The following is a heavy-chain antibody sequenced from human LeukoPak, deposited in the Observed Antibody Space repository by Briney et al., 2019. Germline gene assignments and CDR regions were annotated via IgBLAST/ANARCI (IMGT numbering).Heavy chain of an antibody. Sequence: ASVKVSCKASGYTFPNYGISWVRQAPGQGLEWMGWISAYTGNTNYAQNLQGRVTMTTDTSTNTAYMELRSLRSDDTAVYYCARGTYGDYVPFDYWGQGTLVTVSS. D-gene: IGHD4-17*01. CDR3: ARGTYGDYVPFDY. CDR1: GYTFPNYG. V-gene: IGHV1-18*01. J-gene: IGHJ4*02. CDR2: ISAYTGNT.